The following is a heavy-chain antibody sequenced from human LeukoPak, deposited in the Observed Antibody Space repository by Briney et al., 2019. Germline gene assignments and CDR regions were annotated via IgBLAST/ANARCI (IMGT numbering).Heavy chain of an antibody. D-gene: IGHD2-2*01. Sequence: SETLSLTCAVYGGSFSGYYWSWIRQPPGKGLEWIGEINHSGSTNYNPSLKSRVTISVDTSKNQFSLKLSSVTAADTAVDYCARGGEDIVVVPAAMPLYFDYWGQGALVTVSS. CDR2: INHSGST. CDR3: ARGGEDIVVVPAAMPLYFDY. CDR1: GGSFSGYY. J-gene: IGHJ4*02. V-gene: IGHV4-34*01.